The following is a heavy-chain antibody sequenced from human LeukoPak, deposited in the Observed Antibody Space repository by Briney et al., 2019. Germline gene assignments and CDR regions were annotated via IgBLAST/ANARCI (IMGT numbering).Heavy chain of an antibody. Sequence: ASVKVSCKASGYTFTSYAMHWVRQAPGQRLEWMGWINAGNGNTKYSQKSQGRVTITRDTSASTAYMELSSLRSEDTAVYYCARGHGIRYSSGWYLNYWGQGTLVTVSS. V-gene: IGHV1-3*01. CDR2: INAGNGNT. D-gene: IGHD6-19*01. J-gene: IGHJ4*02. CDR1: GYTFTSYA. CDR3: ARGHGIRYSSGWYLNY.